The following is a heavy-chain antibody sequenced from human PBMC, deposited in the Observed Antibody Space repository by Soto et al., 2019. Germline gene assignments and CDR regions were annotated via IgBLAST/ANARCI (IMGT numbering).Heavy chain of an antibody. V-gene: IGHV1-3*01. Sequence: EASVKVSCKASGYTFTSYAMHWVRQAPGQRLEWMGWINAGNGNTKYSQKFQGRVTITRYTSASTAYMELSSLRSEDTAVYYCAREVKEYDAFDIWGQGTMVTVSS. D-gene: IGHD3-10*01. J-gene: IGHJ3*02. CDR1: GYTFTSYA. CDR2: INAGNGNT. CDR3: AREVKEYDAFDI.